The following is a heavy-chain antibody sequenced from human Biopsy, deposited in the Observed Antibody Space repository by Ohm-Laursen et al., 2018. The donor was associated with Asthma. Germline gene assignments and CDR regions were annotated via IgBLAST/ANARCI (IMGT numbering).Heavy chain of an antibody. CDR2: IYSGGTS. V-gene: IGHV3-53*01. Sequence: SLRLSCAAVGFAVSRDHMFWVRQAPGKGLEWVSVIYSGGTSHTADSVRGRFTISRDYSKNTLYLQMRSLRAEDTAVYYCARGDSSNWSHYYFDYWGQGTLVTVSS. D-gene: IGHD3-22*01. CDR1: GFAVSRDH. CDR3: ARGDSSNWSHYYFDY. J-gene: IGHJ4*02.